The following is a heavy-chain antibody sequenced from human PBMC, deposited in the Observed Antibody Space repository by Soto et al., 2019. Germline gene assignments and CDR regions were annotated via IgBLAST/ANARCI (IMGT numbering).Heavy chain of an antibody. Sequence: PGGSLKISCAAPWFTFSSYAISWVRQAPGKGLEWVSAISGSGGSTYYADSVKGRFTISRDNSKNTLYLQMNSLRAEDTAVYYCAKGPPHYDILTGYYDWGQGTLVTVSS. CDR2: ISGSGGST. V-gene: IGHV3-23*01. CDR3: AKGPPHYDILTGYYD. D-gene: IGHD3-9*01. CDR1: WFTFSSYA. J-gene: IGHJ4*02.